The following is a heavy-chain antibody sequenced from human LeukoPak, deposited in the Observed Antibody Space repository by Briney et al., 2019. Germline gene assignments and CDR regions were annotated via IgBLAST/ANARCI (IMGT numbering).Heavy chain of an antibody. CDR3: AKLRIQLWFSDY. CDR2: ISWNSGSI. J-gene: IGHJ4*02. D-gene: IGHD5-18*01. Sequence: SGGSLRLSCAASGFTFDDYAMHWVRQAPGKGLEWVSGISWNSGSIGYADSVKGRFTISRDNSKNTLYLQMNSLRAEDTAVYYCAKLRIQLWFSDYWGQGTLVTVSS. CDR1: GFTFDDYA. V-gene: IGHV3-9*01.